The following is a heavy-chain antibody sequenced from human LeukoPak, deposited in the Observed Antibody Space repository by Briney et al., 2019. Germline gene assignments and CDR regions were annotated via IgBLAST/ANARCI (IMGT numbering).Heavy chain of an antibody. D-gene: IGHD1-20*01. Sequence: GASVKVSCKASGGTFSSYAISWVRQAPGQGLEWMGRIIPILDVSNYAQKFQGRVSITADKSTSTAYMGLSSLRSEDTAVYYCARGRLNGNVDFWGQGTLVTVSS. V-gene: IGHV1-69*04. CDR3: ARGRLNGNVDF. CDR1: GGTFSSYA. J-gene: IGHJ4*02. CDR2: IIPILDVS.